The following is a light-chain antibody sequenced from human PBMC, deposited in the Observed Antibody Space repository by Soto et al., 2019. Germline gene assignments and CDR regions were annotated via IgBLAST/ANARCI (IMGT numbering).Light chain of an antibody. CDR3: QSYDSTLSAWV. Sequence: QTVVTQPPSVSGAPGQRVTISCTGSRSNIGAGYDVHWYQQLPGTAPKLLIRSNNNRPSGVPDRFSGSKSDTSASLAITGLQAEDEADYYCQSYDSTLSAWVFGGGTKLTVL. J-gene: IGLJ3*02. CDR1: RSNIGAGYD. CDR2: SNN. V-gene: IGLV1-40*01.